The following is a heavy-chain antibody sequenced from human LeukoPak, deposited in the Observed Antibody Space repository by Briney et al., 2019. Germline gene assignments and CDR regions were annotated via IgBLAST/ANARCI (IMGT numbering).Heavy chain of an antibody. CDR1: GGTFISYA. Sequence: GSSVKVSCKASGGTFISYAISWVRQAPGQGLEWMGRIIPIFGTANYAQKFQGRVTITTDESTSTAYMELNSLRAEDTAVYYCARGPINCGSGSYEPLNWFDPWGQGTLVTVSS. V-gene: IGHV1-69*05. CDR2: IIPIFGTA. CDR3: ARGPINCGSGSYEPLNWFDP. J-gene: IGHJ5*02. D-gene: IGHD3-10*01.